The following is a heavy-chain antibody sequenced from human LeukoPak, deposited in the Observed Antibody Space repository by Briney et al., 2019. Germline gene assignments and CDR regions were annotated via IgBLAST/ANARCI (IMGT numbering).Heavy chain of an antibody. Sequence: SQSLSLTCAISGDSVSSNSAAWNWIRQSPSRGLEWLGRTYYRSKWYNDYAVSVKSRITINPDTSKNQFSLKLSSVTAADTAVYYCARDRDYYDSSGYYYGYFDYWGQGTLVTVSS. D-gene: IGHD3-22*01. J-gene: IGHJ4*02. V-gene: IGHV6-1*01. CDR1: GDSVSSNSAA. CDR2: TYYRSKWYN. CDR3: ARDRDYYDSSGYYYGYFDY.